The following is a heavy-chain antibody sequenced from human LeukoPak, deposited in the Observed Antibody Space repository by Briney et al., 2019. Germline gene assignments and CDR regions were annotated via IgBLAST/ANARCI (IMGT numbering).Heavy chain of an antibody. CDR3: AIHMFRGYNGYFDY. CDR1: GASISSSRYY. Sequence: WETLSPTCTVSGASISSSRYYWGWIRQPPGKGLEWIGSVYYSGSTYYNPSLKSRVTISVDTSKNQFSLKLTSVTAADTAVFYCAIHMFRGYNGYFDYWGQGTLVTASS. J-gene: IGHJ4*02. V-gene: IGHV4-39*01. CDR2: VYYSGST. D-gene: IGHD3-22*01.